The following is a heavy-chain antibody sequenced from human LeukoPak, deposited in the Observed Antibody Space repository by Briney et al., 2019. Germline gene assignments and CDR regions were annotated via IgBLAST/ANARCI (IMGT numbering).Heavy chain of an antibody. CDR2: ISYDGSNK. CDR1: GFTFSSYA. D-gene: IGHD3-22*01. J-gene: IGHJ3*02. Sequence: GGSLRLSCAASGFTFSSYAMHWVRQAPGKGLEWVAVISYDGSNKYYADSVKGRFTISRDNSKNTLYLQMNRLRAEDTTVYHCAREPRITMNTAAFDIWGQGTMVTVSS. V-gene: IGHV3-30-3*01. CDR3: AREPRITMNTAAFDI.